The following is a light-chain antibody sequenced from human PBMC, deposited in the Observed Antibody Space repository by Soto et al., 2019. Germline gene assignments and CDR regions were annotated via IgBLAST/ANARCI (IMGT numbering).Light chain of an antibody. Sequence: QSVLTQPPSVSGAPGQRVTISCTGSSSNIGAGYDVHWYQQLPGTAPKVLIYGNSYRPSGVPDRISGSKSGTSASLAITGLQAEDEADYYCQSYDISLSGYVFGTGTKLTVL. J-gene: IGLJ1*01. CDR3: QSYDISLSGYV. CDR1: SSNIGAGYD. CDR2: GNS. V-gene: IGLV1-40*01.